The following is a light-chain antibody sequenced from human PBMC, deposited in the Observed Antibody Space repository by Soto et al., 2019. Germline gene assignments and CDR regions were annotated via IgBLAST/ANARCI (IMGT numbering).Light chain of an antibody. CDR2: EVS. CDR1: SSDVGSYNF. Sequence: QSALTQPASVSGSPGQSITISCTGTSSDVGSYNFVSWYQRHPGKAPKLMIYEVSKRPSGVSNRFSGSKSGNTASLTISGLQPEDEADYYCCSYAGSSTYVFGAGTKLTVL. CDR3: CSYAGSSTYV. V-gene: IGLV2-23*02. J-gene: IGLJ1*01.